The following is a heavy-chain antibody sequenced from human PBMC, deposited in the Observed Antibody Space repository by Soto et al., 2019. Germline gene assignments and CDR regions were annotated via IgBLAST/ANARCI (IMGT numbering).Heavy chain of an antibody. Sequence: ASVEVSFKVAGYTLTELSLHWVRQAPGKGLEWMGGFDPEDGETIYAQKFQGRVTMTEDTSTDTAYMELSSLRSEDTAVYYCATDSSGIAAANDYWGQGTPVTVSS. J-gene: IGHJ4*02. CDR2: FDPEDGET. CDR1: GYTLTELS. V-gene: IGHV1-24*01. D-gene: IGHD6-13*01. CDR3: ATDSSGIAAANDY.